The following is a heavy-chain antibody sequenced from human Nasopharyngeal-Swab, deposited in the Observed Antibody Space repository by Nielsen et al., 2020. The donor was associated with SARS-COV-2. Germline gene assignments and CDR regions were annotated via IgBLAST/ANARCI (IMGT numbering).Heavy chain of an antibody. CDR2: ISYDGSNK. D-gene: IGHD3/OR15-3a*01. CDR3: AKDMEEDWLLSPIDY. V-gene: IGHV3-30-3*01. CDR1: GFTFSSYA. Sequence: GGSLRLSCAASGFTFSSYAMHWVRQAPGKGLEWVAVISYDGSNKYYADSVKDRFTISRDNSKNTLYLQMNSLRAEDTAVYYCAKDMEEDWLLSPIDYWGQGTLVTVSS. J-gene: IGHJ4*02.